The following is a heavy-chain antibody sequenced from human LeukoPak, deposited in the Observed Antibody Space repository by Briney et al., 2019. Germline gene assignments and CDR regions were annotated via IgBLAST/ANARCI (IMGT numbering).Heavy chain of an antibody. CDR1: GFTFSSYA. V-gene: IGHV3-23*01. Sequence: GGSLRLSCAASGFTFSSYAMSWVREAPGKGLEWVSAISGSGGSTYYADSVKGRFTISRDNSKNTLYLQMNSLRAEDTAVYYCAKDHVSYYYGSGAKDYWGQGTLVTVSS. CDR3: AKDHVSYYYGSGAKDY. CDR2: ISGSGGST. D-gene: IGHD3-10*01. J-gene: IGHJ4*02.